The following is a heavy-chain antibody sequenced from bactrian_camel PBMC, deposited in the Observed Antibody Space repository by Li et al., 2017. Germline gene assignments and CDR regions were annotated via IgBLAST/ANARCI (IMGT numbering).Heavy chain of an antibody. J-gene: IGHJ4*01. D-gene: IGHD2*01. CDR2: IRRSGGET. V-gene: IGHV3-3*01. CDR3: AVYDAYAGRCSFREDYYDY. CDR1: GHSRGSNC. Sequence: QLVESGGGSVQAGGSLRLSCVVSGHSRGSNCVGWYRLPPGRAPAEREGIAAIRRSGGETWYAGSVKGRFTISQDSASKTVVLQMNSLKPEDTGMYHCAVYDAYAGRCSFREDYYDYWGPGTQVTVS.